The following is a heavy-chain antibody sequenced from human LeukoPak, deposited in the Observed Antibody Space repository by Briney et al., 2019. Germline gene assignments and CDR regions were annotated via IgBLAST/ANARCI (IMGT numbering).Heavy chain of an antibody. J-gene: IGHJ4*02. CDR2: IIPIFGTA. Sequence: SVKVSCKASGGTFSSYAISWVRQAPGQGLEWMGGIIPIFGTANYAQKFQGRVTITTDESTSTAYMELSSLRSEDTAVYYCATGRYLVGAKALSYWGQGTLVTVSS. V-gene: IGHV1-69*05. CDR3: ATGRYLVGAKALSY. CDR1: GGTFSSYA. D-gene: IGHD1-26*01.